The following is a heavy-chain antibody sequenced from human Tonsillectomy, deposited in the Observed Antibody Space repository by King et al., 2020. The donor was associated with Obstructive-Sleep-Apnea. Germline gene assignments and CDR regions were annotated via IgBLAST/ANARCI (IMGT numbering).Heavy chain of an antibody. CDR1: GFTFSSYW. CDR2: IKQDGREK. Sequence: VQLVESGGGLVQPGGSLRLSCAASGFTFSSYWMSWVRQAPGEGLEWVANIKQDGREKYYVDSVKGRFTISRDNAKNSLYLQMNSLRAEDTAGYYCGREASYDILTGYFSPNYYYYGMDVWGQGTTVTVSS. CDR3: GREASYDILTGYFSPNYYYYGMDV. J-gene: IGHJ6*02. V-gene: IGHV3-7*01. D-gene: IGHD3-9*01.